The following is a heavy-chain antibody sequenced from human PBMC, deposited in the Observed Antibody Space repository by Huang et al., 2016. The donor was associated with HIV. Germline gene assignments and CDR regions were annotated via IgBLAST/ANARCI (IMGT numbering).Heavy chain of an antibody. J-gene: IGHJ4*02. CDR1: GGSISRSCYY. CDR2: IYYSGRT. V-gene: IGHV4-39*01. Sequence: QLQLQESGPGLVKPSETLSLTCTVSGGSISRSCYYWGWIRQPPGKGLEWIGTIYYSGRTYANPSRKGRVTISVDTSKNQFSLKLSSVTAADTAVYYCARHERWAMVRGVPQWGFDYWGQGTLVTVSS. D-gene: IGHD3-10*01. CDR3: ARHERWAMVRGVPQWGFDY.